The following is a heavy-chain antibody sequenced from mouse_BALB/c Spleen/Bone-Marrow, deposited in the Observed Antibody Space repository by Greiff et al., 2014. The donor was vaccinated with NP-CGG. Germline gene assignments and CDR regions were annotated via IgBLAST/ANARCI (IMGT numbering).Heavy chain of an antibody. CDR1: GYSFTGYY. J-gene: IGHJ4*01. D-gene: IGHD3-1*01. CDR3: ARNGPYVMDY. V-gene: IGHV1-31*01. CDR2: INPYNGVI. Sequence: EVQLQQSGPELVKPGASVKISRKASGYSFTGYYMHWVKQSHVKSLEWIGRINPYNGVISYNQNFKDKASLTVDKSSSTAYMELHSLTSEDSAVYYCARNGPYVMDYWGQGTSVTVSS.